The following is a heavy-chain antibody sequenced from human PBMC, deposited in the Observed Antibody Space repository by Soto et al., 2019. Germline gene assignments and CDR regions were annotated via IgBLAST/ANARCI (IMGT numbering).Heavy chain of an antibody. CDR1: GGTFSSYT. J-gene: IGHJ4*02. Sequence: QVQLVQSGAEVKKPGSSVKVSCKASGGTFSSYTISWVRQAPGQGLEWMGRIIPILGIANYAQKFQGRVTXTXDXXTSTAYMELSSLRSEDTAVYYCARVSPLYGSGLDYWGQGTLVTVSS. CDR3: ARVSPLYGSGLDY. CDR2: IIPILGIA. D-gene: IGHD3-10*01. V-gene: IGHV1-69*02.